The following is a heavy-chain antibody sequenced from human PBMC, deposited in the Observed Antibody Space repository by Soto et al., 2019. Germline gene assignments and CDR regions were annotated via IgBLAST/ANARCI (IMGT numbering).Heavy chain of an antibody. J-gene: IGHJ4*02. V-gene: IGHV4-59*01. D-gene: IGHD4-17*01. Sequence: QVHLQESDPGLVKTSETLSLTCTVSGLSLNTFFWAWIRQSPGKGLEWIGYVSSSGSATYNPSLNSRFVLSADLSKNQFSLKLPSVTAADTAIYYCARGHYGVADYWGQGARVTVSS. CDR1: GLSLNTFF. CDR2: VSSSGSA. CDR3: ARGHYGVADY.